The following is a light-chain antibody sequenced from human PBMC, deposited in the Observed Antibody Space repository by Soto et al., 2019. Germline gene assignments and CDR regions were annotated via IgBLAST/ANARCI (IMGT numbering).Light chain of an antibody. V-gene: IGKV3-20*01. CDR3: QQFGGSPPYT. J-gene: IGKJ2*01. CDR2: GAS. CDR1: QSVSSSF. Sequence: EIVLTQSPGTLSLSPGERATLCCRASQSVSSSFLAWYQQKPGQAPRLLIHGASSRATGIPDRFSGSGSGTDFTLTISRLEPEDFAVYYCQQFGGSPPYTFGQGTKLDIK.